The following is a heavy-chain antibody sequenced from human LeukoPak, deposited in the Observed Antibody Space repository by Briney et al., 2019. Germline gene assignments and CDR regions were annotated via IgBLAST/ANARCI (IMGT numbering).Heavy chain of an antibody. Sequence: PSETLSLTXAVSGYSISSGYYWGWIRQPPGKGLEWIGSIYHSGSTYYNPSLKSRVTISVDTSKNQFSLKLSSVTAADTAVYYCARRYCSSTSCYRRGAFDIWGQGTMVTVSS. CDR2: IYHSGST. V-gene: IGHV4-38-2*01. D-gene: IGHD2-2*01. CDR3: ARRYCSSTSCYRRGAFDI. J-gene: IGHJ3*02. CDR1: GYSISSGYY.